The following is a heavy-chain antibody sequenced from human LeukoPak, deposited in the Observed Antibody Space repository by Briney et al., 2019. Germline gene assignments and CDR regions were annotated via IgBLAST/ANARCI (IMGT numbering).Heavy chain of an antibody. CDR2: IYTSGST. CDR1: GGAISGGSYY. D-gene: IGHD3-10*01. CDR3: ARAAYGSGSYYRAFDY. Sequence: SETLSLTCTVSGGAISGGSYYRSWIRQPPGKGLEWVGRIYTSGSTHYNPSFNSRVTISVATSKNQFTLKLSSVPAADTAVYYCARAAYGSGSYYRAFDYWGQGTLVTVSS. V-gene: IGHV4-61*02. J-gene: IGHJ4*02.